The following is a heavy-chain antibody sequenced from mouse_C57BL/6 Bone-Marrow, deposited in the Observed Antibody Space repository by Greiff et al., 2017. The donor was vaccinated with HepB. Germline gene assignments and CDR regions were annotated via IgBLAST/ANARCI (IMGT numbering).Heavy chain of an antibody. CDR2: IDPSDSYT. V-gene: IGHV1-50*01. CDR1: GYTFTSYW. Sequence: VKLQQPGAELVKPGASVKLSCKASGYTFTSYWMQWVKQRPGQGLEWIGEIDPSDSYTNYNQKFKGKATLTVDTSSSTAYMQLSSLTSEDSAVYYCASLPADAMDYWGQGTSVTVSS. J-gene: IGHJ4*01. D-gene: IGHD2-1*01. CDR3: ASLPADAMDY.